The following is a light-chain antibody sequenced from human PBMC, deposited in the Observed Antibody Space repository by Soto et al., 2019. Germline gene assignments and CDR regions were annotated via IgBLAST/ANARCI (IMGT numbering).Light chain of an antibody. J-gene: IGLJ1*01. Sequence: QSVLSQPASGSGSPGQSITISCTGTSSDVGGYEYVSWTPHQPGKPPHLLIYDFTHRPSGVSNRFAGPTSGHTASLPLSGTQTEAEADYYCGSITSSSTSVFGTGTKVTVL. CDR1: SSDVGGYEY. V-gene: IGLV2-14*01. CDR3: GSITSSSTSV. CDR2: DFT.